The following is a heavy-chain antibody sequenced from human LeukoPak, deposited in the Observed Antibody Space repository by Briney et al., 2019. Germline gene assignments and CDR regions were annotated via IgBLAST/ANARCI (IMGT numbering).Heavy chain of an antibody. CDR1: GGSISGYY. J-gene: IGHJ4*02. Sequence: SETLSLTCTVSGGSISGYYWSWIRRSAGKGLEWIGRIYSSGSTNYNPSLKSRAIMSVDTSKNHFSLDLSSVTAADTAVYYCARVLKMLDYWGQGTLVTVSS. CDR3: ARVLKMLDY. CDR2: IYSSGST. D-gene: IGHD3-9*01. V-gene: IGHV4-4*07.